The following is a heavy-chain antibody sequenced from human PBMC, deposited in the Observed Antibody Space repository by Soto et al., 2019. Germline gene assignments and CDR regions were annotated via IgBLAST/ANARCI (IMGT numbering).Heavy chain of an antibody. J-gene: IGHJ2*01. CDR1: GFTFSSYS. CDR3: ARGDIVVVVAAEDWYFDL. CDR2: ISSSSSYI. D-gene: IGHD2-15*01. V-gene: IGHV3-21*01. Sequence: PGGSLRLSWAASGFTFSSYSMNWVRQAPGKGLEWVTSISSSSSYIYYADSGKGRFSISRDNAKNSLYLQMTSLRAEDTDVYYCARGDIVVVVAAEDWYFDLWGRGTLVTVSS.